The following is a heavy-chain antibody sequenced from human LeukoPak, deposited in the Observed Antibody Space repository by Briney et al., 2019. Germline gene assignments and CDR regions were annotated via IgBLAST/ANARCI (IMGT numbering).Heavy chain of an antibody. J-gene: IGHJ4*02. CDR3: ARDPNWGSGY. CDR1: GFIFSSYV. CDR2: IVTSGGDI. V-gene: IGHV3-23*01. D-gene: IGHD7-27*01. Sequence: PGGSLRLSCAASGFIFSSYVMIWVRQAPGKGLEWVSIIVTSGGDIHYADSVKGRFSISRDNSKNTLSLQMNSLRVDDTAVYYCARDPNWGSGYWGQGTLVTVSS.